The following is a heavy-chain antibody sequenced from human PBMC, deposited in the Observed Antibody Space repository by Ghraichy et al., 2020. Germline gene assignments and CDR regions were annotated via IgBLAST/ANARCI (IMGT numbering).Heavy chain of an antibody. CDR2: IYSGGST. CDR3: ARDPPPLYDILTGYYYYYGMDV. J-gene: IGHJ6*02. V-gene: IGHV3-53*01. CDR1: GFTVSSNY. Sequence: SCAASGFTVSSNYMSWVRQAPGKGLEWVSVIYSGGSTYYTDSVKGRFTISRDNSKNTLYLQMNSLRAEDTAVYYCARDPPPLYDILTGYYYYYGMDVWGQGTTVTVSS. D-gene: IGHD3-9*01.